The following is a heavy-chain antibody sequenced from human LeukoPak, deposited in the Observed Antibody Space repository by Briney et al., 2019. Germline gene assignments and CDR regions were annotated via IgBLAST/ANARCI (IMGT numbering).Heavy chain of an antibody. D-gene: IGHD3-22*01. J-gene: IGHJ4*02. Sequence: SETLSLTCTVSGGSFSSGSYYWSWIRQPPGKGLEWIGYIYYSGSTNYNPSLKSRVTISVDTSKNQFSLKLSSVTAADTAVYYCARAGGYYDSSGHILWYWGQGTLVTVSS. CDR1: GGSFSSGSYY. V-gene: IGHV4-61*01. CDR3: ARAGGYYDSSGHILWY. CDR2: IYYSGST.